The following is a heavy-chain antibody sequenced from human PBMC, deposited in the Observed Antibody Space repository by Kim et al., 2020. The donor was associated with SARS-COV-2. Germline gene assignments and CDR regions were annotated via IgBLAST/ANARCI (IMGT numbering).Heavy chain of an antibody. Sequence: SETLSLTCAVYGGSFSGYYWSWIRQPPGKGLEWIGEINHSGSTNYNPSLKSRVTISVDTSKNQFSLKLSSVTAADTAVYYCARGPRDIGGVNYYYYYGMDVWGQGTTVTVSS. CDR3: ARGPRDIGGVNYYYYYGMDV. J-gene: IGHJ6*02. D-gene: IGHD3-16*01. V-gene: IGHV4-34*01. CDR1: GGSFSGYY. CDR2: INHSGST.